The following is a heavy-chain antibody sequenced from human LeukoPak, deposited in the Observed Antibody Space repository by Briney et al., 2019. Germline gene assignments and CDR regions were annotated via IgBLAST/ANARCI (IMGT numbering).Heavy chain of an antibody. J-gene: IGHJ4*02. V-gene: IGHV1-18*01. D-gene: IGHD6-13*01. Sequence: GASVKVSCKASGYTFTSYGISWVRQAPGQGLEWMGWISAYNGNTNYAQKLQGRVTMTTDTSTSTAYMELRSLRSDDTAVYYCARDHLGYSSSWYFSPRRAGFSVPPRSYDYWGQGTLVTVSS. CDR2: ISAYNGNT. CDR1: GYTFTSYG. CDR3: ARDHLGYSSSWYFSPRRAGFSVPPRSYDY.